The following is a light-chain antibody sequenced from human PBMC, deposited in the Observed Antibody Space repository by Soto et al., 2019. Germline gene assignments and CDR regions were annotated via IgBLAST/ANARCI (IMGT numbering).Light chain of an antibody. V-gene: IGLV2-14*01. CDR2: EVS. CDR1: NSDVGYDY. CDR3: SSYTSSSTYV. Sequence: QSALTQPASVSGSPGQSSTISCTGTNSDVGYDYVSWYQQHPGKAPKLIIYEVSNRPSGVSNRFSGSKSGNTASLTISGLQAEDDADYYCSSYTSSSTYVFGTGTKVTVL. J-gene: IGLJ1*01.